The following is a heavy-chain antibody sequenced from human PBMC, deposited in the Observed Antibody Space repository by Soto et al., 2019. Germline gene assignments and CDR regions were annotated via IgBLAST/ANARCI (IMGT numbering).Heavy chain of an antibody. D-gene: IGHD3-16*01. CDR3: ARSRGLGEVPPYFDH. CDR2: INHVGST. Sequence: PSETLSLTCAVYGGSFSGYYWSWIRQPPGKGLEWIGEINHVGSTNYDPSLKSRVTISVDTSKNQFSLKLNSVTAADTAVYYCARSRGLGEVPPYFDHWGQGARVTVS. CDR1: GGSFSGYY. J-gene: IGHJ4*02. V-gene: IGHV4-34*01.